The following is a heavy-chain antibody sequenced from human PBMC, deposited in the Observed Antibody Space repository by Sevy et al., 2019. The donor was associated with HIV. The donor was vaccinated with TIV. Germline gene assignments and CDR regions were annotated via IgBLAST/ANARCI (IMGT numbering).Heavy chain of an antibody. CDR2: INSDGSST. CDR1: GFTFSSYW. CDR3: VRRGYYYGMDV. V-gene: IGHV3-74*01. Sequence: GGSLRLSCTASGFTFSSYWMHWVHQAPGKGLVWVSRINSDGSSTSYADSVKGRFTISRDNAKNTLYLQMNSLRAEDTAVYYCVRRGYYYGMDVWGQGTTVTVSS. J-gene: IGHJ6*02.